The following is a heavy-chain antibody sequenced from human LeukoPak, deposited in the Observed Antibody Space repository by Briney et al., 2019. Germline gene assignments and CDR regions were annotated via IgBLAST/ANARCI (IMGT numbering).Heavy chain of an antibody. CDR2: ISYDGSNK. CDR1: RFTFSTYG. Sequence: GRSLRLSCAASRFTFSTYGMHWVRQAPGKGLEWVAVISYDGSNKYYADSVKGRFTISRDNSKNTLYLQMNSLRVEDTAVYYCARVGEGYCSSTGCRTFDYWGQGTLVTVSS. J-gene: IGHJ4*02. V-gene: IGHV3-30*03. D-gene: IGHD2-2*01. CDR3: ARVGEGYCSSTGCRTFDY.